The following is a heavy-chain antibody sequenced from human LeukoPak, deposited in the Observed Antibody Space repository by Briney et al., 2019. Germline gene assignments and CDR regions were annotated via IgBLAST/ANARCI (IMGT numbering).Heavy chain of an antibody. V-gene: IGHV3-74*01. Sequence: PGGSLRLSCAASGFTYSNYWVHWVRPTPGKGLVWVSRINSDATSTSYADSVKGRFTISRDRAKNTLYLQMNGLRADDTAVYYCATSLYSGTKLDYWGQGTLVTVSS. D-gene: IGHD1-26*01. CDR3: ATSLYSGTKLDY. CDR1: GFTYSNYW. J-gene: IGHJ4*02. CDR2: INSDATST.